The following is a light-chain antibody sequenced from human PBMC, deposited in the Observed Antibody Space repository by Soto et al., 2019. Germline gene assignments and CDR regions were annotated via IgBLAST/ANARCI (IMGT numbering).Light chain of an antibody. CDR2: DDG. CDR1: HIAIKS. CDR3: QVWDSSSDHRVV. J-gene: IGLJ2*01. V-gene: IGLV3-21*02. Sequence: SYELTQAPSVSVAPGQTAMITCGGNHIAIKSVHWYQQKPGQAPVLVGYDDGDRPSGIPERFSGSNSGNTATLTITRVEAGDEADYHCQVWDSSSDHRVVFGGGTKLTVL.